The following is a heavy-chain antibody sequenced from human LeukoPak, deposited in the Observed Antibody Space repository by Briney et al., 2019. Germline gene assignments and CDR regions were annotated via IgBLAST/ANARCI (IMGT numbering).Heavy chain of an antibody. CDR1: GYTFTGYY. CDR3: ARAAVAGPPRPLADFDY. J-gene: IGHJ4*02. D-gene: IGHD6-19*01. V-gene: IGHV1-2*02. Sequence: GASVKVSCKASGYTFTGYYMHWVRQAPGQGLEWMGWINPNSGGTNYAQKFQGRVTMTRDTSISTAYMELSRLRSDDTAVYYCARAAVAGPPRPLADFDYWGQGTLVTVSS. CDR2: INPNSGGT.